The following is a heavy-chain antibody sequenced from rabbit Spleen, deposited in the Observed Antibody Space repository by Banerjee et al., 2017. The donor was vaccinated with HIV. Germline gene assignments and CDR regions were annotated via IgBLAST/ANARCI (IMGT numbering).Heavy chain of an antibody. CDR3: ARDLDDVIGWNFGW. V-gene: IGHV1S45*01. CDR2: IYVSSDNT. D-gene: IGHD4-1*01. CDR1: GFDFRRYYL. J-gene: IGHJ4*01. Sequence: QEHLKESGGGLVQPGGSLALSCKASGFDFRRYYLSWVRQAPGKGLEWITCIYVSSDNTYYASWAKGRFTISKTSSTTVTLQVTSLTAADTATYFCARDLDDVIGWNFGWWGPGTLVTVS.